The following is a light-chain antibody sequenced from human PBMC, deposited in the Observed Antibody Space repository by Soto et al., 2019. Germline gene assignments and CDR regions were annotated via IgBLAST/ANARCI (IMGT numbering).Light chain of an antibody. Sequence: DIQMTQSPSTLSASVGDRVTITCRASQSIHSWLAWYQQKPGKAPTLLIYDATTLQSGVPSRFSGLGSGTDFTLTITSLQPEDSATYFCQQSYTTVYTFGLGTKVDNK. CDR2: DAT. V-gene: IGKV1-39*01. CDR1: QSIHSW. CDR3: QQSYTTVYT. J-gene: IGKJ2*01.